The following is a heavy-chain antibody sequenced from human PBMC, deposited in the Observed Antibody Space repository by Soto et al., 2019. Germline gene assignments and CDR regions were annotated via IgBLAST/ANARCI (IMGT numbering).Heavy chain of an antibody. V-gene: IGHV3-30*18. D-gene: IGHD1-1*01. CDR3: AKDWVAFTTGRLSHLGS. CDR2: ISYDGKNE. Sequence: SLRLSWAPAGCTFIAYGMHWVRKAPGKGLERVAVISYDGKNEYYADSVKGRFSISRDSSKNTLYLQMNSLRAEDSVVYYCAKDWVAFTTGRLSHLGSWAEGTLVAVSS. CDR1: GCTFIAYG. J-gene: IGHJ5*02.